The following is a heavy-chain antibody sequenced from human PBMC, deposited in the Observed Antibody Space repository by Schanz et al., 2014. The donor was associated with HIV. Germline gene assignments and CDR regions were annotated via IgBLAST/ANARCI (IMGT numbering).Heavy chain of an antibody. CDR2: LIPSFRLR. Sequence: QGQLXXXGAEVKKPGASVKVSCKASGGTFRSFAISWVRQAPGQELERVGGLIPSFRLRPYAQSVQGRATXXXXEXXXXXXXXXXXXXXXXXXVYYCAKSPIFGDVIFYGMDAWGQGTTVTVAS. J-gene: IGHJ6*02. V-gene: IGHV1-69*17. D-gene: IGHD3-3*02. CDR1: GGTFRSFA. CDR3: AKSPIFGDVIFYGMDA.